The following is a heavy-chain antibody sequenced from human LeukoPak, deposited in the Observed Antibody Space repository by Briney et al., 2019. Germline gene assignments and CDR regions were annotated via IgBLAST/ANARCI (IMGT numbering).Heavy chain of an antibody. CDR1: GYSISSGYY. CDR3: ARQSPWDYYMDV. V-gene: IGHV4-38-2*01. Sequence: SSETLSLTCAVSGYSISSGYYWGWIRQPPGKGLEWTGSIYHSGSTYYNPSLKSRVTISVDTSKNQFSLKLSSVTAADTAVYYCARQSPWDYYMDVWGKGTTVTVSS. D-gene: IGHD7-27*01. CDR2: IYHSGST. J-gene: IGHJ6*03.